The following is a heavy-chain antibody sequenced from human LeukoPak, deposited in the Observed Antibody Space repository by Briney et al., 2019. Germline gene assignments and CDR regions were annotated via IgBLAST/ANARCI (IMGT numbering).Heavy chain of an antibody. V-gene: IGHV4-59*01. CDR3: ARAVLSYCRGGSCPYFDY. CDR1: GGSIGSYY. Sequence: SETLSLTCTVSGGSIGSYYWSWIRQPPGKGLEWIGYIYYSGSTNYNPSLKSRVTISVDTSKNQCSLKLSSLTAADTAVYYCARAVLSYCRGGSCPYFDYWGQGTLVTVSS. J-gene: IGHJ4*01. CDR2: IYYSGST. D-gene: IGHD2-15*01.